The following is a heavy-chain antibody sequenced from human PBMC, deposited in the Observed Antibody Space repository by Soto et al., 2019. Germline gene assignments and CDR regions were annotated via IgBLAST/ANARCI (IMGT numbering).Heavy chain of an antibody. CDR3: AKDSYDFWSGNYPEPYYFDY. V-gene: IGHV3-23*01. CDR1: GFTFSSYA. D-gene: IGHD3-3*01. CDR2: ISGSGGST. Sequence: GSLRLSCAASGFTFSSYAMSWVRQAPGKGLEWVSAISGSGGSTYYADSVKGRFTISRDNSKNTLYLQMNSLRAEDTAVYYCAKDSYDFWSGNYPEPYYFDYWGQGTLVTVSS. J-gene: IGHJ4*02.